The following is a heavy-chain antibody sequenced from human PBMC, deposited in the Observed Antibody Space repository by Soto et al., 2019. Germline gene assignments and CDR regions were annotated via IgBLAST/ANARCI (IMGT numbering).Heavy chain of an antibody. D-gene: IGHD4-4*01. CDR2: IYYSGST. CDR3: ARQWGYDYSNYGGLDY. Sequence: SETLSLTCTVSGGSISSSSYYWGWIRQPPGKGLEWIGSIYYSGSTYYNPSLKSRVTISVDTSKNQFSLKLSSVTAADTAVYYCARQWGYDYSNYGGLDYWGQGTLVTVSS. V-gene: IGHV4-39*01. CDR1: GGSISSSSYY. J-gene: IGHJ4*02.